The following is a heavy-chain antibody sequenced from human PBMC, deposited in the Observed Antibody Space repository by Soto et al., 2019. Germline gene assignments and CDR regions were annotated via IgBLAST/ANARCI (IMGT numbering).Heavy chain of an antibody. V-gene: IGHV3-21*01. Sequence: EVQLVESGGGLVKPGGSLRLSCAASGFTFSSYSMNWVRQAPGKGLEWVSSISSSSSYIYYADSVKGRFTISRDNAKNSLYLQMNSLRAEDTAVYYCARQYGSGRAFDYWGQGTLVTVSS. CDR2: ISSSSSYI. CDR1: GFTFSSYS. CDR3: ARQYGSGRAFDY. J-gene: IGHJ4*02. D-gene: IGHD3-10*01.